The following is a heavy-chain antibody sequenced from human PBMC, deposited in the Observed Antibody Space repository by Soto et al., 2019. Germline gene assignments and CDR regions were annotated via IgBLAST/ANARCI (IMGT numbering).Heavy chain of an antibody. CDR1: GYRFNSFW. V-gene: IGHV5-51*01. D-gene: IGHD6-13*01. Sequence: GESLKIPCQGSGYRFNSFWIEWVRQMPGKGLEWMGIIYPGESDARYSPSFQGQVTISAYESINTAYLKWSSLKASDTAMYFWARHGYSSSWYPDSWGQGTQVTVSS. CDR3: ARHGYSSSWYPDS. CDR2: IYPGESDA. J-gene: IGHJ4*02.